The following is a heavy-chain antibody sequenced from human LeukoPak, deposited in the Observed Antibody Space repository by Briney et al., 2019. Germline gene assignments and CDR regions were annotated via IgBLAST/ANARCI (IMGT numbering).Heavy chain of an antibody. V-gene: IGHV3-23*01. D-gene: IGHD3-22*01. CDR1: GFTFSSFA. J-gene: IGHJ4*02. Sequence: GGSLRLSCAAPGFTFSSFAMSWVRQAPGRGLEWVSAISGSGGSTYYADSVKGRFTISRDNSKNMVYLQMNSLRAEDTAVYYCAKRGFYYYETSGYYNAYWGQGTLVTVSS. CDR3: AKRGFYYYETSGYYNAY. CDR2: ISGSGGST.